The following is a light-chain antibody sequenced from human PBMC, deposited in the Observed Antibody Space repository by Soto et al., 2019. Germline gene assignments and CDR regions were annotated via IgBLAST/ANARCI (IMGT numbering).Light chain of an antibody. V-gene: IGKV3-20*01. J-gene: IGKJ2*01. Sequence: EIVLTQSPGTLSLSPGERATLSCRASQSVSNNYLAWYQQKPGQAPRLLIYGASSRATGIPDRFSGSGSATDFTLNISRLEPEDFAVYYCQQYGSSPLYTFGQGTKLEIK. CDR2: GAS. CDR3: QQYGSSPLYT. CDR1: QSVSNNY.